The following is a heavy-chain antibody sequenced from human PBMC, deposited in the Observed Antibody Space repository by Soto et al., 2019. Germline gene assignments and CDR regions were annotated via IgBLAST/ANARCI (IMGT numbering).Heavy chain of an antibody. D-gene: IGHD6-6*01. CDR1: GCTYSSYG. V-gene: IGHV3-33*01. CDR3: AGDGIAARKIYC. CDR2: IWYDGSNK. J-gene: IGHJ4*02. Sequence: QPGGSLRLSCAASGCTYSSYGMHWVRQAPGKGLEWVAVIWYDGSNKYYADSVKGRFTISRDNSKNTLYLQMNSLRAEDTAVYYCAGDGIAARKIYCWGQGTLGTVAS.